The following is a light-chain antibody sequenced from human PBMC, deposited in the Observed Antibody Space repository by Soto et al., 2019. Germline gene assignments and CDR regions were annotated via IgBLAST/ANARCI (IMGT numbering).Light chain of an antibody. Sequence: QSALTQPASVSGSPGQSITISCTGTSSDVGSYNLVSWYQQHPGKAPKLMIYEGSKRPSGVSNRFSGSKSGNTASLTISGLQAVDEADYCCCSYAGSSTRVLGGGTKLTVL. CDR3: CSYAGSSTRV. CDR1: SSDVGSYNL. V-gene: IGLV2-23*01. CDR2: EGS. J-gene: IGLJ3*02.